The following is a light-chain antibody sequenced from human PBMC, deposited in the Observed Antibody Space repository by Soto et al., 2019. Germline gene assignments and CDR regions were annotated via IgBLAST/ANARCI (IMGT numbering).Light chain of an antibody. CDR2: GAS. V-gene: IGKV1-5*01. J-gene: IGKJ1*01. CDR1: QTITTF. CDR3: QRYIGLWT. Sequence: DIHLTQPPSTLSSSVGDRVTITCRASQTITTFFAWNQQKPGKAPHLLIYGASSLQSGVPSRFSGSGTGTEFTLSISNRQPDDRGTYYCQRYIGLWTFGQGTKVDLK.